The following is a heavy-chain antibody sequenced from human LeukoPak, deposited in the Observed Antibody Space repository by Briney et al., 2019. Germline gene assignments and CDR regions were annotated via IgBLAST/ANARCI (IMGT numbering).Heavy chain of an antibody. V-gene: IGHV3-66*01. CDR2: IYSGGST. CDR1: GFTVSSNY. Sequence: GGSLRLSCAASGFTVSSNYMSWVRQAPGKGLEWVSVIYSGGSTYYADPVKGRFTISRDNSKNTLYLQMNSLRAEDTAVYYCARDLPDSSGWYHRCFDYWGQGTLVTVSS. CDR3: ARDLPDSSGWYHRCFDY. J-gene: IGHJ4*02. D-gene: IGHD6-19*01.